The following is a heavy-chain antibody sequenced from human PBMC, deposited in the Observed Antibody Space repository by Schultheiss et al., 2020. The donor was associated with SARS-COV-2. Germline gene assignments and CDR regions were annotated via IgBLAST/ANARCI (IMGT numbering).Heavy chain of an antibody. CDR1: GGSFSGYY. CDR2: INHSGST. J-gene: IGHJ4*02. D-gene: IGHD6-13*01. V-gene: IGHV4-34*01. CDR3: ARQGWQQLAFFDF. Sequence: SETLSLTCAVYGGSFSGYYWSWIRQPPGKGLEWIGEINHSGSTNYNPSLKSRVTISVDTSKNQFSLKLSSVTAADTAVYYCARQGWQQLAFFDFWGQGALVTVSS.